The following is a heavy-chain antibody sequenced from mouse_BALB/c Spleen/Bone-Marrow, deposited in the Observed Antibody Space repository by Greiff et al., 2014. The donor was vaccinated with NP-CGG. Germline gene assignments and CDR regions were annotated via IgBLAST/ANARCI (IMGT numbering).Heavy chain of an antibody. Sequence: EVQLVESGPELVKPGASVKMSCKASGYTFTSYIMHWAKQKPGQGLEWIGYINPYNDGTKYNEKFKGKATLTSDKSSSTAYMELSSLTSEDSAVYYCARRWLPYAMDYWGQGTSVTVSS. CDR3: ARRWLPYAMDY. D-gene: IGHD2-3*01. J-gene: IGHJ4*01. CDR2: INPYNDGT. CDR1: GYTFTSYI. V-gene: IGHV1-14*01.